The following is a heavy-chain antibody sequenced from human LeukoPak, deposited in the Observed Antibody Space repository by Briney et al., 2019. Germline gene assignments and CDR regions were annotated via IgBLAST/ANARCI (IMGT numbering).Heavy chain of an antibody. CDR2: ISGSGGST. D-gene: IGHD3-22*01. Sequence: GGSLRLSCAASGFTFSSYAMSWVRQAPGKGLEWVSAISGSGGSTYYADSVKGRFTISRDNSKNTLYLQMNSMRAEDTAVYYCANTAKDGYSSCLEYFQHWGQGTLVTVSS. V-gene: IGHV3-23*01. CDR1: GFTFSSYA. CDR3: ANTAKDGYSSCLEYFQH. J-gene: IGHJ1*01.